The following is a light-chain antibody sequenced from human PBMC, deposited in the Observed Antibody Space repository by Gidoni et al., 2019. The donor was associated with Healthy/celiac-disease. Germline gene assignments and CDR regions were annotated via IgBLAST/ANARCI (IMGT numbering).Light chain of an antibody. V-gene: IGLV1-40*01. CDR1: SSNIGAGYD. Sequence: QSVLTQPPSVSGAPGQRVTISCTGSSSNIGAGYDVHWYQQLPGTAPKLLIYGNSKRPSGVPDRFSGSKSGTSASLAITGLQAEDEADYYCQSYDSSLGGSKVFGGGTKLTVL. CDR3: QSYDSSLGGSKV. CDR2: GNS. J-gene: IGLJ3*02.